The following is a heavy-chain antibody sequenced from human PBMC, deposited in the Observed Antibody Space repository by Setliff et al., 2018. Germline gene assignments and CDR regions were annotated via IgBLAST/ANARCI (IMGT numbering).Heavy chain of an antibody. J-gene: IGHJ3*02. CDR3: TRDFLGATASFDI. CDR2: INPDNGNR. D-gene: IGHD3-3*01. CDR1: GFTLTSYP. V-gene: IGHV1-3*01. Sequence: GASVKVSCKASGFTLTSYPIHWVRQAPGQRLEWKGWINPDNGNRKYSQRFQGRVTITRDTSASTVFLELSTLRSEDTAVYYCTRDFLGATASFDIWGQGTMVTVSS.